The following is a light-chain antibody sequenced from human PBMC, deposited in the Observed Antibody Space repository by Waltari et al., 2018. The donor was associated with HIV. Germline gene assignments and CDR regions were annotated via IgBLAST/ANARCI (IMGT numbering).Light chain of an antibody. V-gene: IGKV1-5*03. CDR1: QSISYW. CDR3: QQYSAFPLT. J-gene: IGKJ3*01. Sequence: DIQMTQSPSTLSASVGDRVTITCRASQSISYWLAWYQQKPGQAPKLLIYQASTLEDGVPSRFSGRGSGTEFTLAISGLQPDDFATYHCQQYSAFPLTFGPGTRVD. CDR2: QAS.